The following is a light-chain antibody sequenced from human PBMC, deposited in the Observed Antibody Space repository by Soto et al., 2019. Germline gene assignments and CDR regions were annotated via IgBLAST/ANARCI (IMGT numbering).Light chain of an antibody. CDR3: QQYDTAPLT. CDR2: GAS. Sequence: EIVLTQSPGTLSLSPGERATLSCRASRSVDSSYLAWYQQKPGQTPRLLIFGASSRATGIPDRFSGSGSGTHFTLIISRLEIEDFAVYYCQQYDTAPLTFGGGTKVEIK. J-gene: IGKJ4*01. CDR1: RSVDSSY. V-gene: IGKV3-20*01.